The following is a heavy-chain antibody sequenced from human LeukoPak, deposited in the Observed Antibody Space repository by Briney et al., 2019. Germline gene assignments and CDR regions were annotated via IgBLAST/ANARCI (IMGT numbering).Heavy chain of an antibody. CDR3: VRGRGVVTGVDY. V-gene: IGHV4-59*01. Sequence: SETVSLTCTVSGGSISSYYWSWIRQPPGKGLEWIGYIYYTGSTSYNPSLKSRVTISVDTSKNQFSLKLSSVTAADTAVYYCVRGRGVVTGVDYWGQGTLVTVSS. CDR2: IYYTGST. D-gene: IGHD2-21*02. CDR1: GGSISSYY. J-gene: IGHJ4*02.